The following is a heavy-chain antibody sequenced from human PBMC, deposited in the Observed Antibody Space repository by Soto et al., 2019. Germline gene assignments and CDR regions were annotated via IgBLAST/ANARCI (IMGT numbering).Heavy chain of an antibody. D-gene: IGHD3-22*01. V-gene: IGHV3-73*02. CDR3: VGRSQDDSTGYFGY. CDR1: GFTFSGSA. J-gene: IGHJ4*02. Sequence: EVQLVESGGGLVQPGGSLKLSCAASGFTFSGSAMHWVRQASGKGLEWVGRIRSKVNSYATACAASVKGRFTISRDESKNTVYLQMNSLQIEDTAVYYCVGRSQDDSTGYFGYWGQGTLVTVSS. CDR2: IRSKVNSYAT.